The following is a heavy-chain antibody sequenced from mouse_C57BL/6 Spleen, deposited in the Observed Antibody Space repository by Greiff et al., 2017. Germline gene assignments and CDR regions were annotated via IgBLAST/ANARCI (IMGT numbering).Heavy chain of an antibody. J-gene: IGHJ4*01. CDR2: INPGSGGT. Sequence: QVQLQQSGAELVRPGTSVKVSCKASGYAFTNYLIEWVKQRPGQGLEWIGVINPGSGGTNYNEKFKGKATLTADKSSSTAYMQLSSLTSEDSAVYFCALRSKGAMDYWGQGTSVTVSS. CDR3: ALRSKGAMDY. V-gene: IGHV1-54*01. CDR1: GYAFTNYL.